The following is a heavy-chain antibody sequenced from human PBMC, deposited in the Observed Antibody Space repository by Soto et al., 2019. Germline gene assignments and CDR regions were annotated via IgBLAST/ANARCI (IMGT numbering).Heavy chain of an antibody. Sequence: QVQLQESGPGLVKPSQTLSLTCTVSGGSISSGGYYWSWIRQHPGKGLEWIGYIYYSGSTYYNPSLKSRVTISVDTSKNQCSLKLSSVTAADTAVYYCARDRLHYYGSGSYPRFDPWGQGTLVTVSS. CDR2: IYYSGST. V-gene: IGHV4-31*03. CDR1: GGSISSGGYY. CDR3: ARDRLHYYGSGSYPRFDP. D-gene: IGHD3-10*01. J-gene: IGHJ5*02.